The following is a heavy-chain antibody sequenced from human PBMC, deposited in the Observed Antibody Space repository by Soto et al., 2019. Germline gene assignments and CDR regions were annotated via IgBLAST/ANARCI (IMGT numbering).Heavy chain of an antibody. Sequence: GGSLRLSCAASGFTFSSYAMSWVRQAPGKGLEWVSAISGSGGSTYYADSVKGRFTISRDNSKNTLYLQMNSLRAEDTAVYYCAKSTYYYDSSGYYFDYSGQGTLVTVSS. J-gene: IGHJ4*02. V-gene: IGHV3-23*01. CDR3: AKSTYYYDSSGYYFDY. D-gene: IGHD3-22*01. CDR2: ISGSGGST. CDR1: GFTFSSYA.